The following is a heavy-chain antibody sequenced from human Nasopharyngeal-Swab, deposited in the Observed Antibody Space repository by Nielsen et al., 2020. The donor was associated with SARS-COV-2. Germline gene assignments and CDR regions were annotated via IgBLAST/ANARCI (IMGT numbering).Heavy chain of an antibody. CDR1: GFTFSDYY. D-gene: IGHD3-3*01. J-gene: IGHJ4*02. CDR2: ISHTGDTI. V-gene: IGHV3-11*04. Sequence: GGSLRLSCAASGFTFSDYYMSWIRQAPGKGLECISYISHTGDTIFYADSVKGRFTTSRDNAKNSVYLQMNSLRDEDTAVYYCARGPEPFWSGYFDYWGQGTLVTVSS. CDR3: ARGPEPFWSGYFDY.